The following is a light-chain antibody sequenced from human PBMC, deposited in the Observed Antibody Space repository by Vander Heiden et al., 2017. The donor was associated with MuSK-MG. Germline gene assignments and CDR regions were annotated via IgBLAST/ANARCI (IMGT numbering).Light chain of an antibody. J-gene: IGKJ1*01. Sequence: IQMTTSPSSLSASVGDRVTITCRASQSVSSFLNWYQQKPGKAPNLLIYAASTLQSGAPSRFSGRGSGTDFQLTINSLQPEDFAIYYCQQSYTVPWTFGQGTKVGI. CDR3: QQSYTVPWT. CDR2: AAS. CDR1: QSVSSF. V-gene: IGKV1-39*01.